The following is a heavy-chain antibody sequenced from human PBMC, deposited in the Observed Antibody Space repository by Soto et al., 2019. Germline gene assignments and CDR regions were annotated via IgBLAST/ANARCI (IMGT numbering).Heavy chain of an antibody. CDR2: IWYDGSNK. V-gene: IGHV3-33*01. Sequence: VQLVESGGGVVQPGRSLRLSCAASGFTFSSYGMHWVRQAPGKGLEWVAVIWYDGSNKYYADSVKGRFTISRDNSKNTLYLQMNSLRAEDTAVYYCASDRRGYYYDSSGYYSPTDYWGQGTLVTVSS. D-gene: IGHD3-22*01. J-gene: IGHJ4*02. CDR3: ASDRRGYYYDSSGYYSPTDY. CDR1: GFTFSSYG.